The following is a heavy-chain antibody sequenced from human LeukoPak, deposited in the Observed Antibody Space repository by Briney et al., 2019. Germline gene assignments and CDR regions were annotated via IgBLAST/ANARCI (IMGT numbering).Heavy chain of an antibody. V-gene: IGHV4-39*07. J-gene: IGHJ4*02. CDR2: IYYSGST. CDR1: GGSISSSSYH. D-gene: IGHD3-10*01. Sequence: SETLSLTCTVSGGSISSSSYHWGWIRQPPGKGLEWIGSIYYSGSTYYNPSLKSRVTISVDTSKNQFSLKLSSVTAADTAVYYCARGGSAYYYGSGSYYNYWGQGTLVTVSS. CDR3: ARGGSAYYYGSGSYYNY.